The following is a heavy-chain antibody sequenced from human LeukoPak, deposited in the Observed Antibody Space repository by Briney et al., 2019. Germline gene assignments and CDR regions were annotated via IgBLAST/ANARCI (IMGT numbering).Heavy chain of an antibody. V-gene: IGHV1-46*01. Sequence: ASVKVSCKASGYTFTGYYMHWVRQAPGQGLEWMGIINPSGGSTSYAQKFQGRVTMTRDTSTSTVYMELSSLRSEDTAVYYCAREELELRFGYYYGMDVWGQGTTVTVSS. D-gene: IGHD1-7*01. CDR3: AREELELRFGYYYGMDV. CDR1: GYTFTGYY. J-gene: IGHJ6*02. CDR2: INPSGGST.